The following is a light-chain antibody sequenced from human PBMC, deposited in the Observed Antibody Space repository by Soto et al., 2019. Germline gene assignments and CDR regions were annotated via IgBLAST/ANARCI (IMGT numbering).Light chain of an antibody. CDR1: QSIGDS. J-gene: IGKJ1*01. V-gene: IGKV1-5*01. CDR2: DVS. Sequence: DIQMTQSPSTLSASVGDRVTITCRASQSIGDSLAWYHHKPGKAPYLLISDVSSLERGVPSRFSGSGSGTEFTLTISSMQPDDFATFYCQQYNGYSRTFGQGTKVDIK. CDR3: QQYNGYSRT.